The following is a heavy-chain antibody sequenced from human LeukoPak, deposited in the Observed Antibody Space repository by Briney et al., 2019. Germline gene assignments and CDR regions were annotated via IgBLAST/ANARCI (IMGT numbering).Heavy chain of an antibody. CDR2: ISYDGSNK. D-gene: IGHD1-26*01. Sequence: QPGRSLRLSCAASGFTFSSYGMHWVRQAPGKGLEWVAVISYDGSNKYYADSVKGRFTISRDNSKNTLYLQMNSLRAEDTAVYYCAKDQRAYWELPDFDYWGQGTLVTVSS. V-gene: IGHV3-30*18. CDR3: AKDQRAYWELPDFDY. CDR1: GFTFSSYG. J-gene: IGHJ4*02.